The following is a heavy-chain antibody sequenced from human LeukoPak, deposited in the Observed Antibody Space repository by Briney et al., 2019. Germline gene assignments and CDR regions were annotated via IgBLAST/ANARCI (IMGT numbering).Heavy chain of an antibody. CDR2: ITNDGSST. CDR3: ARSSYSSSSSV. Sequence: GGSLRLSCAASGLTFSSHWMHWVRQAPGKGLVWVSRITNDGSSTTYADSVKGRFTISRDNAKNSLYLQINSLRAEDTAVYYCARSSYSSSSSVWGQGTMVTVSS. V-gene: IGHV3-74*01. CDR1: GLTFSSHW. D-gene: IGHD6-6*01. J-gene: IGHJ3*01.